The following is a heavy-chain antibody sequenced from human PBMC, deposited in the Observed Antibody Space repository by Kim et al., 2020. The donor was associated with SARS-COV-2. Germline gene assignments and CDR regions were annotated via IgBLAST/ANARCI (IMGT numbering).Heavy chain of an antibody. Sequence: SLTSRVTISVDTSKNQFSLKLSSVTAADTAVYYCARLRQPQYYYYYYMDVWGKGTTVTVSS. D-gene: IGHD5-18*01. CDR3: ARLRQPQYYYYYYMDV. J-gene: IGHJ6*03. V-gene: IGHV4-59*08.